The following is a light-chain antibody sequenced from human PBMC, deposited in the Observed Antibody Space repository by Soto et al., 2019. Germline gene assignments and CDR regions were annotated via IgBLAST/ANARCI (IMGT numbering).Light chain of an antibody. CDR2: DVS. J-gene: IGLJ2*01. V-gene: IGLV2-14*01. CDR3: SSYTSSSTLV. Sequence: QAVVTQPASVSGSPGQSITISCTGTSSDVAGYNYVSWYQQHPGKAPKLMIYDVSNRPSGVSNRFSGSKSGNTASLTISGLQAEDEADYYCSSYTSSSTLVFGGGTKLTVL. CDR1: SSDVAGYNY.